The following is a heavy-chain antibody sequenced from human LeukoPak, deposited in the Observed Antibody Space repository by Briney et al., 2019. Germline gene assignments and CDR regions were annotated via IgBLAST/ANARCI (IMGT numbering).Heavy chain of an antibody. Sequence: GESLKISCKGSGYTFTSYWIGWVRQMPGKGLEWMGIIYPGDSDTRYSPSFQGQVTISADKSISTAYLQWSSLKASDTAMYYCARYYYDSSGGGCFQHWGQGTLVTVSS. CDR3: ARYYYDSSGGGCFQH. J-gene: IGHJ1*01. CDR1: GYTFTSYW. CDR2: IYPGDSDT. V-gene: IGHV5-51*01. D-gene: IGHD3-22*01.